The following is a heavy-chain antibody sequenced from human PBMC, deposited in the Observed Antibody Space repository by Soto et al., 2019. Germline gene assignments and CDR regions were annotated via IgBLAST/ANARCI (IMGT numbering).Heavy chain of an antibody. J-gene: IGHJ4*02. Sequence: RLSCAASGFTFSTYAMSWVRQAPGKGLEWVSAISGSDGSTYYADSVKGRFTISRDNSKNTLYLQMNSLRAEDTALYFCAKSYSSNWYDYFDYWGQGTLVTVSS. V-gene: IGHV3-23*01. CDR2: ISGSDGST. CDR3: AKSYSSNWYDYFDY. CDR1: GFTFSTYA. D-gene: IGHD6-13*01.